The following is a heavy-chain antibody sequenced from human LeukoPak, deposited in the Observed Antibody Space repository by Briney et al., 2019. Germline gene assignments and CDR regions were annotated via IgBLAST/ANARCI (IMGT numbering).Heavy chain of an antibody. J-gene: IGHJ4*02. CDR3: AKDPVSYTGASDY. CDR2: ISGSGGST. V-gene: IGHV3-23*01. Sequence: RGSLRLSCAASGFTFSSYAMSWVRQAPGKGLEWVSAISGSGGSTYYADSVKGRYTISRDNSKNTLYLQMNSLRAEDTAVYYCAKDPVSYTGASDYWGQGTLVTVSS. CDR1: GFTFSSYA. D-gene: IGHD2-2*02.